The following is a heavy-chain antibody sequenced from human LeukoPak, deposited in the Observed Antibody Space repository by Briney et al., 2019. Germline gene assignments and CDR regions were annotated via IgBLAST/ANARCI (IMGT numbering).Heavy chain of an antibody. CDR1: GGSISSSSYY. V-gene: IGHV4-39*01. D-gene: IGHD1-26*01. CDR3: ARRGNSGNPDFDY. Sequence: SETLSLTCTVSGGSISSSSYYWGWIRRPPGKGLEWIGSIYYSGSTYYNPSLNSRVTISVDTSKNQFSLKLSSVTAADTAVYYCARRGNSGNPDFDYWGQGTLVTVSS. CDR2: IYYSGST. J-gene: IGHJ4*02.